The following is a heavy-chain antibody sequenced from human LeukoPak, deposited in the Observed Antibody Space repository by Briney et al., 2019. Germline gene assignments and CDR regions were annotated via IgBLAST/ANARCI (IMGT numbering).Heavy chain of an antibody. V-gene: IGHV3-33*01. CDR2: IWYDGSNK. CDR1: GFTFSSYG. D-gene: IGHD3-22*01. CDR3: ARDQYDSSGYYYPFDY. J-gene: IGHJ4*02. Sequence: GGSLRLSCAASGFTFSSYGMHWVRQAPGRGLEWVAVIWYDGSNKYYADCVKGRFTISRDNSKNTLSLQMNSLRAEDTAVYYCARDQYDSSGYYYPFDYWGQGTLVTVSS.